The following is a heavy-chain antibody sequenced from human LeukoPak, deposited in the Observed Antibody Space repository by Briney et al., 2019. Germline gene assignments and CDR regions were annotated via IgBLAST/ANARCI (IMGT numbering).Heavy chain of an antibody. CDR3: ARDYFESTWNDEVLDP. CDR2: IYYTGIT. Sequence: SETLSLTCSVSNDSISNYYWTWIRQPPGKGLEWIGYIYYTGITNYNPSLKSRVTISVDTSKNQFSLKLSSVTAADTALYYCARDYFESTWNDEVLDPWGQGTLVTVSS. D-gene: IGHD1-1*01. V-gene: IGHV4-59*01. CDR1: NDSISNYY. J-gene: IGHJ5*02.